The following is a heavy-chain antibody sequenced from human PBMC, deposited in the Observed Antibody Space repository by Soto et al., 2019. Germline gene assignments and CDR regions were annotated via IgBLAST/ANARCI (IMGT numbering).Heavy chain of an antibody. Sequence: QVQLVQSGAEVKRPGSSVKVSCKASGDTFSFYSINWVRQAPGLGLEWMGRVNPILSMSNYAQRFQGRVTMTADTSTSPAYMELSGLTSEDTAMYYCATSYGSGYRAFDYWGQGALVTVSS. CDR3: ATSYGSGYRAFDY. CDR2: VNPILSMS. CDR1: GDTFSFYS. D-gene: IGHD3-10*01. V-gene: IGHV1-69*04. J-gene: IGHJ4*02.